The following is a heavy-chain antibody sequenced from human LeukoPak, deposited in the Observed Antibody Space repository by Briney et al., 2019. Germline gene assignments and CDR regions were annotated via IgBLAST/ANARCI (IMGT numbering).Heavy chain of an antibody. CDR2: INHSGST. CDR1: GGSFSGYY. V-gene: IGHV4-34*01. D-gene: IGHD3-10*01. J-gene: IGHJ4*02. Sequence: SETLSLTCAVYGGSFSGYYWSWIRQPPGKGLECIGEINHSGSTNYNPSLKSRVTISVDTSKNQFSLKLSSVTAADTAVYYCAGAAYYGSGSYPLYWGQGTLVTVSS. CDR3: AGAAYYGSGSYPLY.